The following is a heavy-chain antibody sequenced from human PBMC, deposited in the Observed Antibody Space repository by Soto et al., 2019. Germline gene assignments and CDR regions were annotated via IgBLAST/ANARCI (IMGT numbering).Heavy chain of an antibody. CDR1: GGPISSSSYY. CDR3: ARPGYCSGGNCYSSFDY. CDR2: IYYSGST. V-gene: IGHV4-39*01. D-gene: IGHD2-15*01. J-gene: IGHJ4*02. Sequence: ETLSLTCTVSGGPISSSSYYWGWIRQPPGKGLEWIGSIYYSGSTYYNPSLKSRVTISVDTSKNQFSLKLSSVTAADTAVYYCARPGYCSGGNCYSSFDYWGQGTLVTVSS.